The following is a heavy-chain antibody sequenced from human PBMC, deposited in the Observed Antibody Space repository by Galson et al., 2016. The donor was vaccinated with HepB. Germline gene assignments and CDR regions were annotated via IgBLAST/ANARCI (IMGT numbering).Heavy chain of an antibody. V-gene: IGHV4-31*03. Sequence: TLSLTCTVSGGSISSGGYYWSWIRQHPGKGLEWIGNIYYSGYTYYNPSLKSRVTISVDTAKNQFSLKLSSVAAADTAVYYGARVTPSYFYDSSGNLDYWGQGTLVTVSS. D-gene: IGHD3-22*01. J-gene: IGHJ4*02. CDR3: ARVTPSYFYDSSGNLDY. CDR1: GGSISSGGYY. CDR2: IYYSGYT.